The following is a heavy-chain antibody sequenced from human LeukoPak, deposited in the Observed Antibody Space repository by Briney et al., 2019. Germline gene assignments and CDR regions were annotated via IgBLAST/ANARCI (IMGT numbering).Heavy chain of an antibody. CDR2: IYYSGST. Sequence: SETLSLTCTVSGGSISSYYWSWIRQPPGKGLEWIGYIYYSGSTNYNPSLKSRVTISVDTSKNQFSLKLSSVTAADTAVYYCARQDSSGNCFDYWGQGTLVTVSS. CDR1: GGSISSYY. V-gene: IGHV4-59*08. D-gene: IGHD3-22*01. CDR3: ARQDSSGNCFDY. J-gene: IGHJ4*02.